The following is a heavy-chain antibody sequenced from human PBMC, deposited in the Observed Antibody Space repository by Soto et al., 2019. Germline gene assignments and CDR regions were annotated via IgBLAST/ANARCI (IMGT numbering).Heavy chain of an antibody. CDR2: MNPGSGKT. Sequence: ASVKVSCKASGYTFINFDISWVRQAAGQGLEWLGWMNPGSGKTGYASKFQGRVAMTRDASTGTSHLELSSLTSDDTAVYYCARMASAESLNWFDPCGQGTLVTVPS. CDR3: ARMASAESLNWFDP. D-gene: IGHD2-2*01. V-gene: IGHV1-8*02. J-gene: IGHJ5*02. CDR1: GYTFINFD.